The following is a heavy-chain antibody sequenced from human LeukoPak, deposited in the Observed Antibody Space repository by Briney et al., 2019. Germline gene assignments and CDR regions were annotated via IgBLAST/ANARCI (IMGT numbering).Heavy chain of an antibody. Sequence: ASVKVSCKVSGYTLTELSMHWVRQAPGKGLEWMGGFDPEDGETIYAQKFQGRVTMTEDTSMDTAYMELSSLRSEDTAVYYCATRRDYYDSSGYYGYWGQGTLVTVSS. D-gene: IGHD3-22*01. CDR2: FDPEDGET. V-gene: IGHV1-24*01. J-gene: IGHJ4*02. CDR3: ATRRDYYDSSGYYGY. CDR1: GYTLTELS.